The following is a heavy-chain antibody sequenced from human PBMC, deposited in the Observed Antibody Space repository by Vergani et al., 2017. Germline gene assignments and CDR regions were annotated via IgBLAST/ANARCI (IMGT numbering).Heavy chain of an antibody. D-gene: IGHD1-26*01. CDR1: GFTVSSNY. CDR3: AKLPSGRIVGPLYYFDS. Sequence: EVQLVESGGGLVQPGGSLRLSCTASGFTVSSNYLSWVRQAPGKGLEWVSVIYTGASTYYADSVKGRFTISRDNSKNTLYLQMNSLRAEDTAVYYCAKLPSGRIVGPLYYFDSWGQGTLVTVSS. J-gene: IGHJ4*02. V-gene: IGHV3-66*04. CDR2: IYTGAST.